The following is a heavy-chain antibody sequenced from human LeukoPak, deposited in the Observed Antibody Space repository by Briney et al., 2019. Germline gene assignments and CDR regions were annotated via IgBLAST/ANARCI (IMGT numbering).Heavy chain of an antibody. CDR1: GFTFDDYA. CDR3: AKAGTRGGSRVGYFDY. Sequence: GGSLRLSCAASGFTFDDYAMHWVRQAPGKGLEWVSLISGDGGSTYYADSVKGRFTISRDNSKNSLYLQMNSLRTEDTALYYCAKAGTRGGSRVGYFDYWGQGTLVTVSS. V-gene: IGHV3-43*02. CDR2: ISGDGGST. J-gene: IGHJ4*02. D-gene: IGHD1-7*01.